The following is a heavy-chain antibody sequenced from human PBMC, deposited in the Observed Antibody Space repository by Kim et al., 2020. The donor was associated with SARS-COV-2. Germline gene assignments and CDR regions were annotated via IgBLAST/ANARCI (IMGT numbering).Heavy chain of an antibody. CDR2: ISGSGGRT. CDR1: GFTFSSYA. V-gene: IGHV3-23*01. CDR3: AKDQIGYYYDSSGYKDAFDI. Sequence: GGSLRLSCAASGFTFSSYAMSWVRQAPGKGLEWVSAISGSGGRTYYADSVKGRFTISRDNSKNTLYLQMNSLRADDTAVYYCAKDQIGYYYDSSGYKDAFDIWGRGTMVTVSS. J-gene: IGHJ3*02. D-gene: IGHD3-22*01.